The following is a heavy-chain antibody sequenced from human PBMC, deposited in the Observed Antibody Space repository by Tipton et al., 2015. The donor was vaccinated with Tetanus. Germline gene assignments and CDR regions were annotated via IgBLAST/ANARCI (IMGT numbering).Heavy chain of an antibody. CDR2: ISSSSSYI. J-gene: IGHJ4*02. CDR3: ADSEGGAAAGPGGY. CDR1: GFTFSSYS. Sequence: SLRLSCAASGFTFSSYSMNWVRQAPGKGLEWVSSISSSSSYIYYADSVKGRFTISRDNAKNSLYLQMNSLRAEDTAVYYCADSEGGAAAGPGGYWGQGTLVTVSS. V-gene: IGHV3-21*01. D-gene: IGHD6-13*01.